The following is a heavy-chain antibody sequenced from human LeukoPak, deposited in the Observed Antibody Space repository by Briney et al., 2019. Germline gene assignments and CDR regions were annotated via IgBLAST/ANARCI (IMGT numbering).Heavy chain of an antibody. Sequence: PGGSLRLSCTASGFIFSNYGIHWVRQAPGKGLEWVAFIRYDGDYKFYADSVKGRFTISRDNAKNSLYLQMNSLRAEDTALYYCAKQTTRGDAFDIWGQGTMVTVSS. CDR3: AKQTTRGDAFDI. CDR2: IRYDGDYK. CDR1: GFIFSNYG. J-gene: IGHJ3*02. D-gene: IGHD1-1*01. V-gene: IGHV3-30*02.